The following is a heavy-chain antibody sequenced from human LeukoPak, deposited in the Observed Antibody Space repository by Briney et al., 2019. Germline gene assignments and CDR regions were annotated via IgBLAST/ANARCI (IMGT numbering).Heavy chain of an antibody. Sequence: ASVKVSCKASGYTFTGYYMHWVRQAPGQGLEWMGWINPNSGGTNYAQKFQGRVTMTRDTSISTAYMELSRLGSDDTAVYYCARDSSSYLIYYYYGMDVWGQGTTVTVSS. D-gene: IGHD6-13*01. V-gene: IGHV1-2*02. CDR1: GYTFTGYY. CDR3: ARDSSSYLIYYYYGMDV. J-gene: IGHJ6*02. CDR2: INPNSGGT.